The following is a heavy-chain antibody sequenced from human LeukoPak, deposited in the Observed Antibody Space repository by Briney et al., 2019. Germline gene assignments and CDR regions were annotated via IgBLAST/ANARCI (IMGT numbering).Heavy chain of an antibody. J-gene: IGHJ6*04. D-gene: IGHD3-10*01. CDR3: ARMPWFGELSDYGMDV. CDR2: INPSGGST. CDR1: GYTFTSYY. Sequence: ASVEVSCKASGYTFTSYYMHWVRQAPGQGLELMGIINPSGGSTSYAQKFQGRVTMTRDTSTSTVYMELSSLRSEDTAVYYCARMPWFGELSDYGMDVWGKGTTVTVSS. V-gene: IGHV1-46*01.